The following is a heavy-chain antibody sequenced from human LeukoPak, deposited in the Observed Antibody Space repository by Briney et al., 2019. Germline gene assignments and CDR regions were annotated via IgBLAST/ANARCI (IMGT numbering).Heavy chain of an antibody. V-gene: IGHV3-48*03. D-gene: IGHD3-10*01. CDR3: AKQPYQYVSGSPSWLDP. J-gene: IGHJ5*02. CDR1: GFTFSSYE. Sequence: PGGSLRLSCAASGFTFSSYEMNWVRQAPGKGLEWVSYISSSGSAIYYADSVKGRFTISRDNAKNSLYLQMNSLRAEDTAVYFCAKQPYQYVSGSPSWLDPWGQGTLVTVSS. CDR2: ISSSGSAI.